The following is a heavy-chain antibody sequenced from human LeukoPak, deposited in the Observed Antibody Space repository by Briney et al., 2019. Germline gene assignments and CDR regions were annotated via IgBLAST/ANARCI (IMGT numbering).Heavy chain of an antibody. Sequence: GGSLRLSCAASGFTFSSYSMNWVRQAPGKGLEWVSSISSSSSYIYYADSVKGRFTISRDNAKNSLYLQMNSLRAEDTAVYYCAREVVVPAASYMDVWGKGTTVTVSS. V-gene: IGHV3-21*01. J-gene: IGHJ6*03. D-gene: IGHD2-2*01. CDR1: GFTFSSYS. CDR2: ISSSSSYI. CDR3: AREVVVPAASYMDV.